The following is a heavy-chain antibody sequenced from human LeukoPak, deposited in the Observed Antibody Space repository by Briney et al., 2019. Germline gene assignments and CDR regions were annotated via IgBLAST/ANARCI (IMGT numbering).Heavy chain of an antibody. CDR3: ARRRVSSRPSPGARFDP. D-gene: IGHD6-6*01. CDR2: INHSGST. V-gene: IGHV4-34*01. Sequence: SQTLPLTCAVHGGSFSGYYWSCIRQPPCKSLHWFGVINHSGSTNHNPSLKSRVTISVDTSKNQFSLKLSSVTAADTAVYYCARRRVSSRPSPGARFDPWGQGTLVTVSS. CDR1: GGSFSGYY. J-gene: IGHJ5*02.